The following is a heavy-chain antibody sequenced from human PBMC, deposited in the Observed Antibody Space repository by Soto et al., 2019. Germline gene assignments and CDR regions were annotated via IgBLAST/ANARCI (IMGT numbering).Heavy chain of an antibody. CDR3: ARDTGDGTFDF. J-gene: IGHJ4*02. CDR1: GYTFTSYA. V-gene: IGHV1-3*01. D-gene: IGHD7-27*01. Sequence: GASVKVSCKASGYTFTSYAMHWVRQAPGQRLEWMGWINAGNGNTKYSQKFQGRVTITRDTSASTAYMELTSLRSEDTAVYYCARDTGDGTFDFWGQGTLVTVSS. CDR2: INAGNGNT.